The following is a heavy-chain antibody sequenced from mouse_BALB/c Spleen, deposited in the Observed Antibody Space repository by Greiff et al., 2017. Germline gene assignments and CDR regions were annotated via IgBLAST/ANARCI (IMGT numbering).Heavy chain of an antibody. J-gene: IGHJ2*01. Sequence: EVKVEESGGGLVQPGGSMKLSCVASGFTFSNYWMNWVRQSPEKGLEWVAEIRLKSNNYATHYAESVKGRFTISRDDSKSSVYLQMNNLRAEDTGIYYCTRNEDYHWGQGTTLTVSS. CDR1: GFTFSNYW. D-gene: IGHD2-4*01. CDR3: TRNEDYH. V-gene: IGHV6-6*02. CDR2: IRLKSNNYAT.